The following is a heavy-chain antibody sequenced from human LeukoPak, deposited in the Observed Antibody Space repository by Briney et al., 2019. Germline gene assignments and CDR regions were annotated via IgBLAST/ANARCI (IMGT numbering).Heavy chain of an antibody. Sequence: ASVKVSCKASGYTFTSYDINWVRQATGQGLEWMGWMNPNSGNTGYAQKFQGRVTMTRNTSISTAYMELSSLRSEDTAVYYCARGQSIAVAGRGSCGYWGQGTLVTVSS. D-gene: IGHD6-19*01. V-gene: IGHV1-8*01. CDR1: GYTFTSYD. J-gene: IGHJ4*02. CDR3: ARGQSIAVAGRGSCGY. CDR2: MNPNSGNT.